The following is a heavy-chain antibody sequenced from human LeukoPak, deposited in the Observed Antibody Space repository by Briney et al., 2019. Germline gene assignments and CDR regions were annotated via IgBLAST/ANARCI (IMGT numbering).Heavy chain of an antibody. Sequence: ASVKVSCKASGGTFSSYAISWVRQAPGQGLEWMGGIIPIFGTANYAQKFQGRVTITADESTSTAYMELNSLRSEDTAVYYCARGIQLWYTIHYFDYWGQGTLVTVSS. CDR3: ARGIQLWYTIHYFDY. CDR2: IIPIFGTA. V-gene: IGHV1-69*13. D-gene: IGHD5-18*01. J-gene: IGHJ4*02. CDR1: GGTFSSYA.